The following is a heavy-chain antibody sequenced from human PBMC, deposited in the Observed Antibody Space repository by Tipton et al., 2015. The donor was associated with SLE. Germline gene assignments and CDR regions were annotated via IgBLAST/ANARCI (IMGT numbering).Heavy chain of an antibody. D-gene: IGHD3/OR15-3a*01. CDR1: GASLRSADYY. CDR2: IHHGGST. J-gene: IGHJ4*02. CDR3: ARGGDWYIGYFDF. V-gene: IGHV4-34*01. Sequence: TLSLTCTVSGASLRSADYYWSWIRQPPGKGLEWIGEIHHGGSTNYNPSLKSRVSISLDTSKNQFSLNLTSVTAADTAVYYCARGGDWYIGYFDFWGQGTLVTVSS.